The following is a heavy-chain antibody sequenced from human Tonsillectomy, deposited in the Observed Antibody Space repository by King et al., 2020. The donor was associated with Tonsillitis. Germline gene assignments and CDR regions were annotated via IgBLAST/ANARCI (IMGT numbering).Heavy chain of an antibody. V-gene: IGHV3-21*01. Sequence: VQLVGSGGGLVKPGGSLRLSCAASGFTFSSYSMNWVRQAPGKGLEWVSSISSSSSYIYYADSVKGRFTISRDNAKNSLYLQMNSLRAEDTAVYYCARAPKSITIFKPYYYGMDVWGQGTTVTVSS. CDR2: ISSSSSYI. D-gene: IGHD3-9*01. CDR1: GFTFSSYS. J-gene: IGHJ6*02. CDR3: ARAPKSITIFKPYYYGMDV.